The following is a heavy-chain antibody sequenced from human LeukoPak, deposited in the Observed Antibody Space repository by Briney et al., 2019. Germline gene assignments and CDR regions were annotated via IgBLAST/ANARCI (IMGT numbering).Heavy chain of an antibody. D-gene: IGHD4-17*01. CDR1: GGSISSGSYY. J-gene: IGHJ6*03. Sequence: PSQTLSLTCTVSGGSISSGSYYWSWIRQPAEKGLEWIGRIYTSGSTNYNPSLKSRVTISVDTSKNQFSLKLSSVTAADTAVYYCAREGYGVYYYYYMDVWGKGTTVTVSS. CDR2: IYTSGST. CDR3: AREGYGVYYYYYMDV. V-gene: IGHV4-61*02.